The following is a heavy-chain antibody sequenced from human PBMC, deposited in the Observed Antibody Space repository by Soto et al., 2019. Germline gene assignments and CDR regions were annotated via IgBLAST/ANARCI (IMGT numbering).Heavy chain of an antibody. J-gene: IGHJ6*02. CDR2: ISSSSSYI. CDR3: ARDAPFYDFWSGYDYYYYYGRDV. D-gene: IGHD3-3*01. CDR1: GFTFSSYS. V-gene: IGHV3-21*01. Sequence: KPWGSLRLSCAASGFTFSSYSMNWVRQAPGKGLEWVSSISSSSSYIYYADSVKGRFTISRDNAKNSLYLQMNSLRAEDTAVYYCARDAPFYDFWSGYDYYYYYGRDVWGHGTTV.